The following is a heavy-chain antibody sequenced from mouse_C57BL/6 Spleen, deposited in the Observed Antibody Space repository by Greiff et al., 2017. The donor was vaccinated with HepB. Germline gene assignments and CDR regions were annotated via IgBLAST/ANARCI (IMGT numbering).Heavy chain of an antibody. CDR1: GYTFTSYW. V-gene: IGHV1-52*01. CDR3: ARVRLLPYAMDY. D-gene: IGHD2-3*01. CDR2: IDPSDSET. J-gene: IGHJ4*01. Sequence: QVQLQQPGAELVRPGSSVKLSCKASGYTFTSYWMHWVKQRPIQGLEWIGNIDPSDSETHYNQKFKDKATLTVDKSSSTAYMQLSSLTSEDSAVYYCARVRLLPYAMDYWGQGTSVTVSS.